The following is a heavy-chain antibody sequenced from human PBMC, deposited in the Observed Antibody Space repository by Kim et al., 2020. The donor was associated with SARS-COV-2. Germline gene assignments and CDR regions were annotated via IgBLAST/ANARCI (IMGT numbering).Heavy chain of an antibody. D-gene: IGHD2-2*01. CDR2: INAKNGGT. CDR1: GYTFTDHY. Sequence: ASVKVSCKASGYTFTDHYIHWVRQAPGQGLEWMGWINAKNGGTNYARKLRGTVTLTRDTSVNTVFMELSGLTSDDTAIYYCARGGTGPAAMEVYWGQGTLVTVSS. J-gene: IGHJ4*02. CDR3: ARGGTGPAAMEVY. V-gene: IGHV1-2*02.